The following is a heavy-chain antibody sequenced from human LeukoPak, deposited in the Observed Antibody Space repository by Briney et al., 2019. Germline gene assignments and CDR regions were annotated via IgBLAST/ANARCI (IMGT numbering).Heavy chain of an antibody. CDR1: GYTFTSYD. CDR3: AISGYSSNDAFDI. J-gene: IGHJ3*02. Sequence: ASVKVSCKASGYTFTSYDINWVRQATGQGLEWMGWMNPNSGNTGYAQKFQGRVTMTRNTSISTAYMELSSLRSEDTAVYYCAISGYSSNDAFDIWGQGTMVTVSP. V-gene: IGHV1-8*01. CDR2: MNPNSGNT. D-gene: IGHD6-13*01.